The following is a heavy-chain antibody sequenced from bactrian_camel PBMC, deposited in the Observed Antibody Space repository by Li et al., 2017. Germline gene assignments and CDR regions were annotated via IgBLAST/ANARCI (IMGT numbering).Heavy chain of an antibody. Sequence: QVQLVESGGALVQAGGSLRLACAADSNTYRRRCMGWFRQAPGKEREEVAAMYTETDYTYYGDSVKGRFTISQDKGKNTVYLLMNSPKPDDSGTYYCGADLLGNHGGRGSWSAEYEYNYWGQGTQVTVS. CDR1: SNTYRRRC. CDR3: GADLLGNHGGRGSWSAEYEYNY. J-gene: IGHJ4*01. D-gene: IGHD6*01. V-gene: IGHV3-3*01. CDR2: MYTETDYT.